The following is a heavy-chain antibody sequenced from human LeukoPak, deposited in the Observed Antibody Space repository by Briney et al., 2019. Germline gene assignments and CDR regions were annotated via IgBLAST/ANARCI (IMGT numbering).Heavy chain of an antibody. CDR3: ARDPCSGGSCYNWFDP. D-gene: IGHD2-15*01. J-gene: IGHJ5*02. CDR1: GGSIRSSYYY. V-gene: IGHV4-39*02. CDR2: IYDSGST. Sequence: SETLSLTCTVSGGSIRSSYYYWSWIRQPPGKGLEWIGSIYDSGSTYYNPSLKSRVTISVDTSKNQFSLKLNSVTAADTAVYYCARDPCSGGSCYNWFDPWGQGTLVTVSS.